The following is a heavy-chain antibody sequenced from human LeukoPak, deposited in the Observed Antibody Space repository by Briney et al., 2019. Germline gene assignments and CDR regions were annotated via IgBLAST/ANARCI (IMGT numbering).Heavy chain of an antibody. CDR2: IYYSGST. D-gene: IGHD5-12*01. CDR3: ARGLRRGNWFDP. CDR1: GGSISSGDYY. J-gene: IGHJ5*02. Sequence: SETLSLTCAVSGGSISSGDYYWSWIRQPPGKGLEWIGYIYYSGSTYYNPSLKSRVTISVDTSKNQFSLKLSSVTAADTAVYYCARGLRRGNWFDPWGQGTLVTVSS. V-gene: IGHV4-30-4*08.